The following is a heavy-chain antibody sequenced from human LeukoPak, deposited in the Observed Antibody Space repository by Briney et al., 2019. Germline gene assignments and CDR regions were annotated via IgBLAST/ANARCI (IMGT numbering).Heavy chain of an antibody. D-gene: IGHD3-10*01. CDR1: GGSFSGYY. CDR3: AREGRITMVRGVIS. Sequence: PSETPSLTCAVYGGSFSGYYWSWIRQPPGKGLEWIGEINHSGSTNYNPSLKSRVTISVDTSKNQFSLKLSSVTAADTAVYYCAREGRITMVRGVISWGQGTLVTVSS. CDR2: INHSGST. V-gene: IGHV4-34*01. J-gene: IGHJ4*02.